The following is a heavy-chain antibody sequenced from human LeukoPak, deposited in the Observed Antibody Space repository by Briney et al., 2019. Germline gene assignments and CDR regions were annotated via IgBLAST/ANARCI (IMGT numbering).Heavy chain of an antibody. Sequence: ASVKVSCKTSGYRFIEYYIHWLRQPPGQGLAWVGWMIPRSGDTNYAPKFQGRVTLTRDTSISTAYMELNRLTPDDTAVYYCARLPATAATPDSWGQGTLVTVSS. V-gene: IGHV1-2*02. CDR3: ARLPATAATPDS. J-gene: IGHJ4*02. CDR2: MIPRSGDT. D-gene: IGHD2-2*01. CDR1: GYRFIEYY.